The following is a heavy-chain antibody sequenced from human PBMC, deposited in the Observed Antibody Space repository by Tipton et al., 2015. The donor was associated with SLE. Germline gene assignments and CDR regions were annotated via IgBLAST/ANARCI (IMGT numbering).Heavy chain of an antibody. CDR2: IRNDGNVK. Sequence: SLRLSCTTSGFSFSRHGMHWVRQAPGKGLEWVAFIRNDGNVKNYADSVRGRFTLSRDNFRKTLVLQMNCLRPEDTAVYYCATLSGRDMWGQGTMVTVPS. CDR3: ATLSGRDM. J-gene: IGHJ3*01. D-gene: IGHD6-19*01. CDR1: GFSFSRHG. V-gene: IGHV3-30*02.